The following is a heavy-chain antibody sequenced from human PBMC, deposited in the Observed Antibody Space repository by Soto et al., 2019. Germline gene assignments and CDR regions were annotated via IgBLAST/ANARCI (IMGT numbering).Heavy chain of an antibody. J-gene: IGHJ5*02. V-gene: IGHV3-33*01. D-gene: IGHD6-19*01. CDR2: IWYDGSNK. CDR3: ARADSSGSIVPGSS. CDR1: GFTFSSYG. Sequence: QVQLVESGGGVVQPGRSLRLSCAASGFTFSSYGMHWVRQAPGKGLEWVAVIWYDGSNKYYADSVKGRFTISRDNSKNTLYLQMNSLRADDTAVYYCARADSSGSIVPGSSWGQGTLVTVSS.